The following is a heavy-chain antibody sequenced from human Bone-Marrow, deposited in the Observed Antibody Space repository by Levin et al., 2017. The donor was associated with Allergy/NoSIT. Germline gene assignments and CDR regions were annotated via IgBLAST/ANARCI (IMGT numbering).Heavy chain of an antibody. Sequence: SQTLSLTCTASGDSISSYYCSWIRQPPGKGLEWLGYIDDSGTTKYNPSLESRVTMSVDSSKKHFSLKLTSVTAADTAIYYCAEGFYSDYYDFWGQGTPVTVSS. V-gene: IGHV4-59*01. CDR3: AEGFYSDYYDF. J-gene: IGHJ4*02. D-gene: IGHD4-11*01. CDR2: IDDSGTT. CDR1: GDSISSYY.